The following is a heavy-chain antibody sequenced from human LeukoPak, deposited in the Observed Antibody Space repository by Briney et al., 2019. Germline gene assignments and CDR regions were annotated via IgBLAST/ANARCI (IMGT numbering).Heavy chain of an antibody. D-gene: IGHD4-11*01. CDR2: IKEDGSEK. CDR3: AREDLQSFDY. Sequence: GGSLKLSCAGSGFVFSSFWMHWVRQAPGEGLEWVADIKEDGSEKYYMDSVKGRFTISRDNAKNSLYLQMNSLRAEDTAVYYCAREDLQSFDYWGQGTLVTVSS. J-gene: IGHJ4*02. CDR1: GFVFSSFW. V-gene: IGHV3-7*03.